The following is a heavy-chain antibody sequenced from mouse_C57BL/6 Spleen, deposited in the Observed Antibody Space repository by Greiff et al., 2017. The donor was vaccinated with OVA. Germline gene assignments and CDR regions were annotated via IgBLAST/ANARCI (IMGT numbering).Heavy chain of an antibody. CDR1: GYTFTEYT. J-gene: IGHJ4*01. CDR3: ARHEEGVYYYSSSPYAMDY. V-gene: IGHV1-62-2*01. CDR2: FYPGSGRI. Sequence: VQLQESGAELVKPGASVKLSCKASGYTFTEYTIHWVKQRSGQGLEWIGWFYPGSGRIKYNEKFKDKATLTADKSSSTDYMVLNRLTSEDSAVYFCARHEEGVYYYSSSPYAMDYWGQGTSVTVSS. D-gene: IGHD1-1*01.